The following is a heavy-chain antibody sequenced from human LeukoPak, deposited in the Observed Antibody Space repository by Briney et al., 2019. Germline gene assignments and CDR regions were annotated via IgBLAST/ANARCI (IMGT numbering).Heavy chain of an antibody. Sequence: GGSLRLSCAASGFTFSSYAMSWVRQAPGKALEWVSAISGSGGSTYYADSVKGRFTISRDNSKNTLYLQMNRLRAEDTAVYYCAKEPPVVPAAIGEDYFDYWGQGTLVTVSS. D-gene: IGHD2-2*01. V-gene: IGHV3-23*01. CDR2: ISGSGGST. CDR3: AKEPPVVPAAIGEDYFDY. J-gene: IGHJ4*02. CDR1: GFTFSSYA.